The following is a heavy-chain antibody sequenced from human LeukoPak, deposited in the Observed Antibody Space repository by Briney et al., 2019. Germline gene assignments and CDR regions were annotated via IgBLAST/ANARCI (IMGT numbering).Heavy chain of an antibody. D-gene: IGHD6-19*01. V-gene: IGHV3-7*01. Sequence: GGSLRLSCAASGFTFSSHWMSWIHKAPGKGLEWVANIKQDGSEKYYVDSVKGRFTISRDNAKNSLYLQMNSLRAEDTAVYYCARSGSSGWSLPFDYWGQGTLVTVSS. CDR1: GFTFSSHW. J-gene: IGHJ4*02. CDR3: ARSGSSGWSLPFDY. CDR2: IKQDGSEK.